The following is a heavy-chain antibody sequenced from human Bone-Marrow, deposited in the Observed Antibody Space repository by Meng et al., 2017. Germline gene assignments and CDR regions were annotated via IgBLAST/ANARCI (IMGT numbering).Heavy chain of an antibody. V-gene: IGHV1-18*01. CDR1: GYTFTSSG. J-gene: IGHJ4*02. D-gene: IGHD1-26*01. CDR2: ISAYNGNA. CDR3: SRDGRDSGSNTGIDY. Sequence: QLVKSAGEGLKPAAAVKSSCKDSGYTFTSSGNSCGRQAPGQGVGWMGWISAYNGNANNAQKLQGRGTITTDTATSTADMELRSLSTDDTAVYYCSRDGRDSGSNTGIDYWGQGTLVTVSS.